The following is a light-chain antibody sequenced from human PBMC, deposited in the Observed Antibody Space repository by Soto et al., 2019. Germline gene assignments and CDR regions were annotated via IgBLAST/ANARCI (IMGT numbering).Light chain of an antibody. Sequence: EILMTQSPATLSVSPGERVTPSCRASQSISSKLAWYQQRPGQAPRLLIYGASTRATGIPSRFSGSGSGTEFTLTITSLQSEDNALYYCQQYYNWQPRFGQGTKVDIK. J-gene: IGKJ1*01. CDR3: QQYYNWQPR. CDR1: QSISSK. V-gene: IGKV3-15*01. CDR2: GAS.